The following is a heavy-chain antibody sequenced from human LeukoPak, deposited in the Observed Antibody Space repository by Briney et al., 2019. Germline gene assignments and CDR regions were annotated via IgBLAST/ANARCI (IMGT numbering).Heavy chain of an antibody. Sequence: GGSLRLSCAASGFTFSSYGMHWVRQAPGKGLEWVAFIRYDGSNKYYADSVKGRFTISRDNSKNTLYLQMNSLRAEDTAVYYCAKDREWELLPYYFDYWGQGTLVTVSS. CDR2: IRYDGSNK. D-gene: IGHD1-26*01. J-gene: IGHJ4*02. CDR3: AKDREWELLPYYFDY. CDR1: GFTFSSYG. V-gene: IGHV3-30*02.